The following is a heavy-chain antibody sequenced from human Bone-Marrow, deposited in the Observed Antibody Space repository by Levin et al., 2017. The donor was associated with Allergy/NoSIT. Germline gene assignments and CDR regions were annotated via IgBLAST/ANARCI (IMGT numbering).Heavy chain of an antibody. CDR3: ARDIYDSGSFPEYFQH. CDR1: GFTFDDYA. V-gene: IGHV3-49*03. CDR2: IRSKPYGGTT. J-gene: IGHJ1*01. Sequence: GESLKISCTTSGFTFDDYALTWFRQAPGKGLEWVGFIRSKPYGGTTEYAASVKGRFTISRDDSKSIAYLQMNSLRTEDTAVYYCARDIYDSGSFPEYFQHWGQGTLVTVSS. D-gene: IGHD3-10*01.